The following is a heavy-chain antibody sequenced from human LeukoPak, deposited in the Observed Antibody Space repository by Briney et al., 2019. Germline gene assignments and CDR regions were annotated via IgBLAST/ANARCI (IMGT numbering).Heavy chain of an antibody. CDR3: ARVQTDSSSSGRVDY. J-gene: IGHJ4*02. CDR1: GGSISSGNYY. V-gene: IGHV4-61*02. D-gene: IGHD6-6*01. Sequence: PSETLSLTCTVSGGSISSGNYYWTWIRQPAGKGLEWIGRIYTSGSTNYNPSLKSRVTISVDTSKNQFSLKLSSVTAADTAVYYCARVQTDSSSSGRVDYWGQGTLVTVSS. CDR2: IYTSGST.